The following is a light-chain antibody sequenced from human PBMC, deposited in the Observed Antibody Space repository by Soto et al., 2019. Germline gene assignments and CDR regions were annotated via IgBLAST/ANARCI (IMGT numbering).Light chain of an antibody. J-gene: IGKJ2*01. CDR1: QSINSY. CDR2: AAS. V-gene: IGKV1-39*01. Sequence: DIQMTQSPSSLSASVGDRVTITCRASQSINSYLNWYQQKPGKAPKLLIYAASSLQSGVPPRFRGSGSGTEFTLTISRLQPEDFATYYCQQSYSPLLYTFGQGTKLEIK. CDR3: QQSYSPLLYT.